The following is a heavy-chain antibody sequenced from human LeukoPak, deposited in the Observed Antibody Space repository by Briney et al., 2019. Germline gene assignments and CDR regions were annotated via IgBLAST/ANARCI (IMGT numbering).Heavy chain of an antibody. CDR2: INPNSGGT. CDR3: ARDRDGSYYYYYYMDV. V-gene: IGHV1-2*02. J-gene: IGHJ6*03. CDR1: GYMFISYG. Sequence: ASVKVSCKASGYMFISYGMNWVRQAPGQGLEWMGWINPNSGGTNYAQKFQGRVTMTRDTSISTAYMELSRLRSDDTAVYYCARDRDGSYYYYYYMDVWGKGTTVTISS. D-gene: IGHD3-10*01.